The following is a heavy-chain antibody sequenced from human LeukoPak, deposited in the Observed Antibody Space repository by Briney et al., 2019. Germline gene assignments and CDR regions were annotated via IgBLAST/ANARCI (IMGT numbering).Heavy chain of an antibody. CDR3: ARHKRAAADYYLDV. V-gene: IGHV5-51*01. CDR1: GYSFTNYW. Sequence: GESLKISCKGSGYSFTNYWIGWVRQMPGKGLEWMGIIYPDDSDTRYSPSFQGQVTISADKSITTAYLQWSSLKASDTAMYYCARHKRAAADYYLDVWGKGTTVTISS. CDR2: IYPDDSDT. D-gene: IGHD6-13*01. J-gene: IGHJ6*03.